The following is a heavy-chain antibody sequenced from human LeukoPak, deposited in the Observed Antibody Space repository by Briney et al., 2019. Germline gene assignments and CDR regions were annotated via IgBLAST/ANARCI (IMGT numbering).Heavy chain of an antibody. Sequence: PSEPLSLTCAVYGGSFSGYYWSWIRQPPGKGLEWIGEINHGGSTNYNPSLKSRVTISVDTSKNQFSLKLSSVTAADTAVYYCARGPRYFDWLFSGMYYFDYWGQGTLVTVSS. D-gene: IGHD3-9*01. CDR1: GGSFSGYY. CDR2: INHGGST. V-gene: IGHV4-34*01. CDR3: ARGPRYFDWLFSGMYYFDY. J-gene: IGHJ4*02.